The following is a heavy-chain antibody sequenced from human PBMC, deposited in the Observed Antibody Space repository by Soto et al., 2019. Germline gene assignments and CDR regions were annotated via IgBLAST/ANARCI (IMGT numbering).Heavy chain of an antibody. CDR2: MSPNSGNT. D-gene: IGHD2-2*01. Sequence: LVKVYCKASGYTFTSYDINWVRQATGQGLEWMGWMSPNSGNTGYAQKFQGRVTMTRNTSISTAYMELSSLRSEDTAVYYCARVVPDAMRSNYYYYYMDVWGKGTTVPVSS. CDR1: GYTFTSYD. CDR3: ARVVPDAMRSNYYYYYMDV. V-gene: IGHV1-8*01. J-gene: IGHJ6*03.